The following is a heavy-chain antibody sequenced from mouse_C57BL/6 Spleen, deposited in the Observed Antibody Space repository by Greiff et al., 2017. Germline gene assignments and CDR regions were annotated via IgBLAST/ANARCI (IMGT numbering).Heavy chain of an antibody. D-gene: IGHD2-5*01. Sequence: EVQRVESGGGLVQPGGSLSLSCAASGFTFTDYYMSWVRQPPGKALEWLGIIRNKANGYTTEYSASVKGRFTISRDTSPSILYRQMTALRAEDSASYYCARYMEYSKENAMDYWGQGTSVTVSS. J-gene: IGHJ4*01. V-gene: IGHV7-3*01. CDR2: IRNKANGYTT. CDR1: GFTFTDYY. CDR3: ARYMEYSKENAMDY.